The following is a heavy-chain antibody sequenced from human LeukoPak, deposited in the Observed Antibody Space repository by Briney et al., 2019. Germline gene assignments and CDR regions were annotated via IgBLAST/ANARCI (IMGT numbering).Heavy chain of an antibody. J-gene: IGHJ6*03. Sequence: SETLSLTCTVSGGSISSSYYYWGWIRQPPGKGLEWIGTMYNSGSTDYNPSLESRVTISVDTSKNQFSLKLSSVTAADTAVYYCARSTPAGGYYYYYYYYMDVWGKGTTVTISS. D-gene: IGHD5-18*01. V-gene: IGHV4-39*07. CDR3: ARSTPAGGYYYYYYYYMDV. CDR1: GGSISSSYYY. CDR2: MYNSGST.